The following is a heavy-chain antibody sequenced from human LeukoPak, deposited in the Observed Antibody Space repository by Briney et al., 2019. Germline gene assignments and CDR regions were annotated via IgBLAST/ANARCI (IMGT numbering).Heavy chain of an antibody. D-gene: IGHD2-15*01. CDR1: GFTFSSHA. Sequence: GGSLRLSCTASGFTFSSHAMHWVRQAPGKGLEWVSAIRDSGRGTYYADSVKGRFTISRDNSKNTLYLQMNSLRAEDTAIYYCAKKGPDVEDLDYWGQGTLVTVSS. CDR3: AKKGPDVEDLDY. J-gene: IGHJ4*02. V-gene: IGHV3-23*01. CDR2: IRDSGRGT.